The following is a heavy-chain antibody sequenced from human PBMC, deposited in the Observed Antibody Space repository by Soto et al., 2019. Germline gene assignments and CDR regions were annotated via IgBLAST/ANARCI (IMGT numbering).Heavy chain of an antibody. J-gene: IGHJ4*01. Sequence: EVQLVESGGGLVKPGGSLRLSCAASGFIFSNAWINWVRQAPGKGLEWVGRIKSKTAGGTTDYAAPVKGRFAISRDDSKHIVYTQMNSLKTEDTAVYYCRTASCLTLIAVRLDYWGPGTRVTVSS. CDR3: RTASCLTLIAVRLDY. D-gene: IGHD3-22*01. CDR1: GFIFSNAW. V-gene: IGHV3-15*07. CDR2: IKSKTAGGTT.